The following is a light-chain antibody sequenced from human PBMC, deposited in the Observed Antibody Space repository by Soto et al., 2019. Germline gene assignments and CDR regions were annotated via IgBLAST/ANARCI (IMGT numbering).Light chain of an antibody. CDR1: QSIGSR. J-gene: IGKJ4*01. Sequence: GDRVTITCRASQSIGSRLAWYQQKPGKAPKLLIYDASRLESGVPSRFSGSGSGTAFILIISSLQPDDFASYYCQQYNSYSPLSFGGGTKV. V-gene: IGKV1-5*01. CDR2: DAS. CDR3: QQYNSYSPLS.